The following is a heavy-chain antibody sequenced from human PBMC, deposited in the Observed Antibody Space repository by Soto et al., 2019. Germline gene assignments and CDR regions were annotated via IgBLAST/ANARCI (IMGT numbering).Heavy chain of an antibody. CDR1: GFSFSTSAVG. CDR3: AHVYWAASGTRYYFDY. Sequence: SGPTLVNPTQTLTLTCTFSGFSFSTSAVGVGWIRQPPGKALEFLALIYWDDDKRFSPSLKSRLTITKDTSKNQVVLTMTNMDPEDTATYFCAHVYWAASGTRYYFDYWGQGTLVTVS. J-gene: IGHJ4*02. D-gene: IGHD1-7*01. V-gene: IGHV2-5*02. CDR2: IYWDDDK.